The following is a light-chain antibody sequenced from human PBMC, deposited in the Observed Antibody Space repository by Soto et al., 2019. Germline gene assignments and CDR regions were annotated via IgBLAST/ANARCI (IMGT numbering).Light chain of an antibody. V-gene: IGLV2-8*01. J-gene: IGLJ2*01. CDR1: SSDVGGYNY. CDR2: EVS. CDR3: SSYAGSTGV. Sequence: QSALTQPPSASGSPGQSVTISCTGTSSDVGGYNYVSWYQQHPGKVPKLMIYEVSKRPSGVPDRFSGSKSGNTASLTVSGLQAEDEADYYCSSYAGSTGVFGGGTKVTVL.